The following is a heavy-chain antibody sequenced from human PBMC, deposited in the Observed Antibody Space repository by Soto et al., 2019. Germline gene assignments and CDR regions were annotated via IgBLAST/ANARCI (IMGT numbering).Heavy chain of an antibody. CDR3: ARGEYDYVWGSYRYPNWFDP. Sequence: SETLSLTCTVSCGSISSYYWSWIRQPPGKGLEWIGYIYYSGSTNYNPSLKSRVTISVDTSKNQFSLKLSSVPAADTAVYYCARGEYDYVWGSYRYPNWFDPWGQGTLVTVSS. CDR2: IYYSGST. V-gene: IGHV4-59*01. J-gene: IGHJ5*02. D-gene: IGHD3-16*02. CDR1: CGSISSYY.